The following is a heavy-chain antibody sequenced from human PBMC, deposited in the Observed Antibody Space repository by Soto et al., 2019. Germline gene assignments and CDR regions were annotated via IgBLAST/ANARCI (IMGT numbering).Heavy chain of an antibody. J-gene: IGHJ4*02. CDR3: AKRATTVPTPGNYFDC. V-gene: IGHV3-23*01. CDR2: LTPAGTT. Sequence: EVQLLESGGALVQPGGSLRLSCAASGFSFSDYSMTWVRQAPGGGLEWVSTLTPAGTTFYADSVKGRFTISRDNYRNTLSLQMYNLRAEDTARYYCAKRATTVPTPGNYFDCWGQGTLVTVSS. CDR1: GFSFSDYS. D-gene: IGHD2-15*01.